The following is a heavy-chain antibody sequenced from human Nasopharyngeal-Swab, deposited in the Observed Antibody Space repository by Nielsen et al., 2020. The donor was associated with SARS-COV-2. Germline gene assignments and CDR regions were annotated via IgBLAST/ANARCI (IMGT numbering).Heavy chain of an antibody. D-gene: IGHD2-15*01. CDR2: LSAYNGNT. CDR1: GYTFTDYG. Sequence: ASVKVSCKASGYTFTDYGISWVRQAPGQGLEWMGWLSAYNGNTNYAQRVQGRVTMTTDTSTSTAYMELRRLRSDDTAVYYCARERRGGYHDAFDIWGQGTMVTVSS. CDR3: ARERRGGYHDAFDI. V-gene: IGHV1-18*01. J-gene: IGHJ3*02.